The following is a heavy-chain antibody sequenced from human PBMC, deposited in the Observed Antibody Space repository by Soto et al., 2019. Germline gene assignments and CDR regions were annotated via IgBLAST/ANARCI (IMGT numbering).Heavy chain of an antibody. D-gene: IGHD6-6*01. CDR1: GDSVASNLAA. Sequence: SPTRTLPWAIPGDSVASNLAAWNWIRQSPSRGLEWLGRTYYRSKWYNDYSVSVKSRITINPDTSKNQFSLQLNSVTPEDTAVYYCARDTLAGIAAPFDTWGQGTLVTVSP. CDR3: ARDTLAGIAAPFDT. J-gene: IGHJ5*02. V-gene: IGHV6-1*01. CDR2: TYYRSKWYN.